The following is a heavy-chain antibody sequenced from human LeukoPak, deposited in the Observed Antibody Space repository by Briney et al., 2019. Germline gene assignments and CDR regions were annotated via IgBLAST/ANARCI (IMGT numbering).Heavy chain of an antibody. V-gene: IGHV4-39*01. D-gene: IGHD3-3*01. J-gene: IGHJ4*02. CDR2: IYYSGST. CDR3: ACTAIFGDY. CDR1: GYSISSSSYY. Sequence: PSETLSLTCAVSGYSISSSSYYWGWIRQPPGKGLEWIGSIYYSGSTYYNPSLKSRVTISVDTSKNQFSLKLSSVTAADTAVYYCACTAIFGDYWGQGTLVTVSS.